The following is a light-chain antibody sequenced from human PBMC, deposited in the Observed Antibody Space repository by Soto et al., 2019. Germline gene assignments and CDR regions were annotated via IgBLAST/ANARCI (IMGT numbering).Light chain of an antibody. V-gene: IGKV1-39*01. J-gene: IGKJ4*01. CDR3: QQSYNGAALT. Sequence: DIQMTQSPSSLSASVGDRVTITCRASQSINKYLNWYQQKPGKAPKLLIYAASSLESGVHSRFSGSGSGTDFTLTISSLQPEDFATYFCQQSYNGAALTFGGGTKVEIK. CDR2: AAS. CDR1: QSINKY.